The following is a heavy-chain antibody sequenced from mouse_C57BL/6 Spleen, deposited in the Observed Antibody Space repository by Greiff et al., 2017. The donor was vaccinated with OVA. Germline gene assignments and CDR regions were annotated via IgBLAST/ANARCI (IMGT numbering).Heavy chain of an antibody. CDR2: IDPSDSYT. V-gene: IGHV1-59*01. D-gene: IGHD2-2*01. CDR3: ARGGYGYAHYYAMDY. CDR1: GYTFTSYW. J-gene: IGHJ4*01. Sequence: QVQLQQPGAELVRPGTSVKLSCKASGYTFTSYWMHWVKQRPGQGLEWIGVIDPSDSYTNYNQKFKGKATLTVDTSSSTAYMQLSSLTSEDSAVYYCARGGYGYAHYYAMDYWGQGTSVTVSS.